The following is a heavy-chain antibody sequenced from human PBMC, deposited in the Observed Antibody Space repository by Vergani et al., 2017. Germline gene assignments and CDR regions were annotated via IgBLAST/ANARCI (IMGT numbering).Heavy chain of an antibody. CDR2: IYHSGST. CDR3: ARTRSENYYDSSGYLYYFDY. Sequence: VQLVESGSGLVKPSQTLSLTCAVSGGSISSGGYSWSWIRQPPGKGLEWIGYIYHSGSTNYNPSLKSRVTISVDTSKNQFSLKLSSVTAADTAVYYCARTRSENYYDSSGYLYYFDYWGQGTLVTVSS. CDR1: GGSISSGGYS. D-gene: IGHD3-22*01. J-gene: IGHJ4*02. V-gene: IGHV4-30-2*02.